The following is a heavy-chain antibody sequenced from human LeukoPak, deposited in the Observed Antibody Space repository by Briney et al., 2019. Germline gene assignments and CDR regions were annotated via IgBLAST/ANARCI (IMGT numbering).Heavy chain of an antibody. Sequence: PGGSLRLSCAASGFSFSTYWMSWVRQAPGKGLEWVASIKLDGGEKDYLDSVKGRFTISRDNAKNSLYLQMNSLRAEDTAVYYCARGDDYVWGSYRPSYFDYWGQGTLVTVSS. CDR3: ARGDDYVWGSYRPSYFDY. V-gene: IGHV3-7*01. D-gene: IGHD3-16*02. CDR1: GFSFSTYW. CDR2: IKLDGGEK. J-gene: IGHJ4*02.